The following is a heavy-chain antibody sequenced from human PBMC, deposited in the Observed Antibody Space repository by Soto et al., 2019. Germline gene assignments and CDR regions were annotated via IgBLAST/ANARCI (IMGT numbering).Heavy chain of an antibody. CDR3: EKISDGYPDY. J-gene: IGHJ4*01. Sequence: GESLTISCQASGYKFTSQRIGWVRQKPWKGLEWMGRNYHGDSDTRYSPSVQGQVTISDDKSIITAYLQSSSLKASDTAMYYSEKISDGYPDYWAPGPLVTVSS. CDR1: GYKFTSQR. D-gene: IGHD5-18*01. CDR2: NYHGDSDT. V-gene: IGHV5-51*01.